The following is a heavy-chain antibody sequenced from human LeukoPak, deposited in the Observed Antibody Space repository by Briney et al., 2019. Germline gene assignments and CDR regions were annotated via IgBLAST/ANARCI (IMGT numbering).Heavy chain of an antibody. CDR3: ATDYGGNSAIRF. CDR2: IYTSGST. V-gene: IGHV4-61*02. Sequence: SQTLSLTCTVSGGSISSGSYYWSWIRQPAGKGLEWIGRIYTSGSTNYNPSLKSRVTISVDTSKNQFSLKLSSVTAADTAVYYCATDYGGNSAIRFWGQGTLVTLSS. D-gene: IGHD4-23*01. CDR1: GGSISSGSYY. J-gene: IGHJ4*02.